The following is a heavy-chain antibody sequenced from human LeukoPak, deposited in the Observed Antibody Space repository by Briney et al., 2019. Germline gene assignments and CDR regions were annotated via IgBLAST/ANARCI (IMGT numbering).Heavy chain of an antibody. CDR2: INPNSGGT. CDR3: ARDSYYYGSGNPAY. CDR1: GYTFTGYY. J-gene: IGHJ4*02. Sequence: ASVTVSCKASGYTFTGYYMHWVRQAPGQGLEWMGWINPNSGGTNCAQKFQGRVTMTRDTSISTAYMELSRLRSDDTAVYYCARDSYYYGSGNPAYWGQGTLVTVSS. V-gene: IGHV1-2*02. D-gene: IGHD3-10*01.